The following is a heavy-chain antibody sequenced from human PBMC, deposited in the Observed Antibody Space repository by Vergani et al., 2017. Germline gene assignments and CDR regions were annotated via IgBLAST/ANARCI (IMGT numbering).Heavy chain of an antibody. Sequence: QVQLQESGPGLVKPSQTLSLTCTVSGGSISSGDYYWSWIRQPPGKGLEWIGYIYYSGSTYYNPSLKSRVTISVDTSKNQFSLKLSSVTAADTAVDYCARDTGIVATIPGNWFDPWGQGTLVTVSS. CDR1: GGSISSGDYY. CDR3: ARDTGIVATIPGNWFDP. CDR2: IYYSGST. V-gene: IGHV4-30-4*01. J-gene: IGHJ5*02. D-gene: IGHD5-12*01.